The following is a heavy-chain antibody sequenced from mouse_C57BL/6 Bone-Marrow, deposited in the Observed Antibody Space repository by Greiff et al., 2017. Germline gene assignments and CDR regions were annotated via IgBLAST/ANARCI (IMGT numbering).Heavy chain of an antibody. J-gene: IGHJ3*01. CDR2: IDPEDGDT. Sequence: VQLQQSGAELVRPGASVKLSCTASGFNFKDYYMHWVKQRPEQGLEWIGRIDPEDGDTEYAPKFQGKATMTADTSSNTAYLQLSSLTSEDTAVYYCTTPGCISTVVPFAYGGQGTLVTVSA. CDR3: TTPGCISTVVPFAY. V-gene: IGHV14-1*01. D-gene: IGHD1-1*01. CDR1: GFNFKDYY.